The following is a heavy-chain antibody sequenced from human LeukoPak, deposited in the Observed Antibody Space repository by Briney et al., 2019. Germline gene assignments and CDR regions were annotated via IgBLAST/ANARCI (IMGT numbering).Heavy chain of an antibody. V-gene: IGHV3-23*01. J-gene: IGHJ4*02. D-gene: IGHD1-26*01. CDR2: ISGSGPYT. CDR3: AKVSGSVNGPFHY. CDR1: GFTFSSYA. Sequence: PGGSLRLFCAASGFTFSSYAMSWVRQAPGKGLEWVSGISGSGPYTFYTDSVKGRFTISRDSSKNTLYLQMNSLRVEDTAIYYCAKVSGSVNGPFHYWGQGTLVTVSP.